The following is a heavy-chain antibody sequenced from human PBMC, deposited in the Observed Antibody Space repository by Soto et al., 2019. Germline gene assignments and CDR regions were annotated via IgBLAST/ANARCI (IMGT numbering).Heavy chain of an antibody. CDR3: AREGPAPYYYYGMDV. CDR2: ISAYNGNT. CDR1: GYSFTTYG. Sequence: QVQLVQSGGEVKKPGASVKVSCKTSGYSFTTYGISWVRQAPGQGLEWMGWISAYNGNTNYAQKLKDRVTMTTDTSTSTAYMGLRSLRSDDTAVYYCAREGPAPYYYYGMDVWGQGSTVTVSS. J-gene: IGHJ6*02. V-gene: IGHV1-18*01.